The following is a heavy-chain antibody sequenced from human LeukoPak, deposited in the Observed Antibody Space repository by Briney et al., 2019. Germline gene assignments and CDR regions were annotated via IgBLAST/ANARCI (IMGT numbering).Heavy chain of an antibody. V-gene: IGHV1-8*01. CDR2: MNPNSGNT. J-gene: IGHJ4*02. D-gene: IGHD3-9*01. Sequence: GASVKVSCKASGYTFTSYDINWVRQATGQGLEWMGWMNPNSGNTGYAQKFQGRVTMTRNTSISTAYMELSSLRSEDTAVYYCARGRGSYDILTGYYVYWGQGTLVTVSS. CDR3: ARGRGSYDILTGYYVY. CDR1: GYTFTSYD.